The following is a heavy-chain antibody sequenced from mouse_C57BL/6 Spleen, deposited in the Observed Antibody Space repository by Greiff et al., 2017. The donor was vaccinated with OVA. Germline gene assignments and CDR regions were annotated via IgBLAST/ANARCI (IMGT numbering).Heavy chain of an antibody. CDR2: IYPGSGNT. J-gene: IGHJ2*01. CDR3: ARRYQTGYFDY. CDR1: GYTFTDYY. Sequence: QVQLQQSGAELVRPGASVKLSCKASGYTFTDYYINWVKQRPGQGLEWIARIYPGSGNTYYNEKFKGKATLTAEKSSSTAYMQLSSLTSEDSAVYFCARRYQTGYFDYWGQGTTLTVSS. V-gene: IGHV1-76*01. D-gene: IGHD1-1*01.